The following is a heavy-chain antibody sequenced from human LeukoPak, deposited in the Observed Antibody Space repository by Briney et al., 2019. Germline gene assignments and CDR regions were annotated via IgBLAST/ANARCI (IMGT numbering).Heavy chain of an antibody. Sequence: SVKVSCKASGGTFSSYAISWVRQAPGQGLEWMGGIIPIFGTANYAQKFQGRVTMTRDTSTSTVYMELSSLRSEDTAVYYCARSLAGFWSGFYYYYYYMDVWGKGTTVTVSS. V-gene: IGHV1-69*05. CDR1: GGTFSSYA. J-gene: IGHJ6*03. CDR3: ARSLAGFWSGFYYYYYYMDV. CDR2: IIPIFGTA. D-gene: IGHD3-3*01.